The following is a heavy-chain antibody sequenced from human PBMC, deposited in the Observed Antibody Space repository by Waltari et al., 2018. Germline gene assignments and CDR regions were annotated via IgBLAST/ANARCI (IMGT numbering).Heavy chain of an antibody. CDR1: GGSLRVYH. Sequence: QVQLQQWGAGLLKPSETLPLTCGVSGGSLRVYHWSWIRPPPGRGREWSGEITLTGSTNCNPSVKSRVTISGDTSKNQVSLCLRSVTAADTAVYYCARGSPVWKLGVTRRKGNEYFQDWGQGTLVTVSS. D-gene: IGHD1-26*01. CDR2: ITLTGST. J-gene: IGHJ1*01. CDR3: ARGSPVWKLGVTRRKGNEYFQD. V-gene: IGHV4-34*01.